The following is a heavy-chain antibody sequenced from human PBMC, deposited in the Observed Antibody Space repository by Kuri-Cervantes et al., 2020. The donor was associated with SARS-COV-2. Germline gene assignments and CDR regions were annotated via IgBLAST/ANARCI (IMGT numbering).Heavy chain of an antibody. CDR1: GCSISSSSYY. Sequence: GSLRLSCTVSGCSISSSSYYWGWIRQPPGKGLEWIGSIYYSGSTYYNPSLKSRVTISVDTSKNQFSLKLSSVTAADTAVYYCARQDTYYYDSSGPFDYWGQGTLVTVSS. CDR2: IYYSGST. J-gene: IGHJ4*02. CDR3: ARQDTYYYDSSGPFDY. D-gene: IGHD3-22*01. V-gene: IGHV4-39*01.